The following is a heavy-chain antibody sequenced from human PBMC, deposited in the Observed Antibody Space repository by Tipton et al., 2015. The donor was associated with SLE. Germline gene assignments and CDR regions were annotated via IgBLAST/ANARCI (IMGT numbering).Heavy chain of an antibody. D-gene: IGHD7-27*01. CDR3: ARVLTGDWFDP. Sequence: TLSLTCTVSGGSISNYYWSWIRQSPGKGLEWIGYIYYSGHTDYNPSLKSRVTLSVDTSKSQFSFSLRLSSVTAADTAVYYCARVLTGDWFDPWGQGTLVTVSS. CDR1: GGSISNYY. CDR2: IYYSGHT. J-gene: IGHJ5*02. V-gene: IGHV4-59*12.